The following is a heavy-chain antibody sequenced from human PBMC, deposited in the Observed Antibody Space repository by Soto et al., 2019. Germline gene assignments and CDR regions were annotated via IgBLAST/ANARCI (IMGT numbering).Heavy chain of an antibody. Sequence: SETLSLTCTVSGGSISSSSYYWGWIRQPPGKGLEWIGSIYYSGSTYYNPSLKSRVTISVDTSKNQFSLKLSSVTAADTAVYYCARHNPNIQMLYAIAYWGQGTLVTVSS. CDR3: ARHNPNIQMLYAIAY. V-gene: IGHV4-39*01. D-gene: IGHD2-8*01. CDR2: IYYSGST. J-gene: IGHJ4*02. CDR1: GGSISSSSYY.